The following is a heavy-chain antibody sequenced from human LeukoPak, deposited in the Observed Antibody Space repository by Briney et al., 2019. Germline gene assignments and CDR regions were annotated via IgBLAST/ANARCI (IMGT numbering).Heavy chain of an antibody. CDR3: ARLVVAARDYYYYYMDV. CDR2: IYYSGST. D-gene: IGHD2-15*01. CDR1: GGSISSHY. V-gene: IGHV4-59*11. J-gene: IGHJ6*03. Sequence: SETLSLTCTVSGGSISSHYWSWNRQPPGKGLEWIGYIYYSGSTNYNPSLKSRVTISVDTSKNQFSLKLSSVTAADTAVYYCARLVVAARDYYYYYMDVWGKGTTVTVSS.